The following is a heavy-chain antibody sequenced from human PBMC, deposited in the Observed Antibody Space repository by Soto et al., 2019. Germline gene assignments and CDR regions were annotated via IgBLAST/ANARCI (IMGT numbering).Heavy chain of an antibody. CDR3: ARGYCSGGSCYPGGDDAFAI. D-gene: IGHD2-15*01. J-gene: IGHJ3*02. Sequence: GASVKVSCKASGYTFTSYGISWVRQAPGQGLEWMGWISAYNGNTNYAQKLQGRVTMTTDTSTSTAYMELRSLRSDDTAVYYCARGYCSGGSCYPGGDDAFAIWGQGTMVTVSS. CDR1: GYTFTSYG. V-gene: IGHV1-18*01. CDR2: ISAYNGNT.